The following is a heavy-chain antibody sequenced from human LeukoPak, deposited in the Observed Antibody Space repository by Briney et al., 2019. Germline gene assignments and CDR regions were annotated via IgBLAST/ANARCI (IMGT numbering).Heavy chain of an antibody. Sequence: AASVKVSCKASGGTFSSYAISWVRQAPGQGLEWMGGIIPIFGTANYAQKFQGRVTITTDESTSTAYMELSSLRSEDTAVYYCARESTDSSSWLDWGQGTLVTASS. CDR2: IIPIFGTA. CDR1: GGTFSSYA. V-gene: IGHV1-69*05. D-gene: IGHD6-13*01. J-gene: IGHJ4*02. CDR3: ARESTDSSSWLD.